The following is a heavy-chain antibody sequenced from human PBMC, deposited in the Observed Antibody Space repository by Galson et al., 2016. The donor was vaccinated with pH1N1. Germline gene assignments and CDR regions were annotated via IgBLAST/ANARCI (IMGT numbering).Heavy chain of an antibody. Sequence: SLRLSCAGSGFIFSSYWMHWVRQVPGKGLVWVSHINFDGTKTNYADSVKGRFTISRDNAKDTLYLQMNSLSVEDMAVYYCVRKNYGDAFDIWGRGTMVTVSS. CDR3: VRKNYGDAFDI. CDR1: GFIFSSYW. V-gene: IGHV3-74*01. CDR2: INFDGTKT. D-gene: IGHD3-10*01. J-gene: IGHJ3*02.